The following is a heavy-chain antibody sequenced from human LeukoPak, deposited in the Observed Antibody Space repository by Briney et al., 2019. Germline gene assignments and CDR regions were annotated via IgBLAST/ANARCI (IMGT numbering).Heavy chain of an antibody. J-gene: IGHJ6*02. CDR1: GFTFSSYW. Sequence: QPGGSLRLSCAASGFTFSSYWMSWVRQAPGKGLEWVANIKQDGSEKYYVDSVKGRFTISRDNAKNSLYLQMNSLRAEDTAVYYCARDESWLRVYYYYYYGMDVWGQGTTVTVSS. V-gene: IGHV3-7*01. CDR3: ARDESWLRVYYYYYYGMDV. D-gene: IGHD5-12*01. CDR2: IKQDGSEK.